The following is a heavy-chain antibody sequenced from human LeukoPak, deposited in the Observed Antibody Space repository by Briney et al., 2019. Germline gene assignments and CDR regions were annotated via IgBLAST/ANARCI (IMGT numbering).Heavy chain of an antibody. CDR2: INHSGST. Sequence: SETLSLTCAVYGGSFSGYYWSWIRQPPGKGLEWIGEINHSGSTNYNPSLKSRVTISVDTSKNQFSLKLSSVTAADTAVYYCARGVWVQHCSSTSCYTGWFDPWGQGTLVTVSS. CDR1: GGSFSGYY. J-gene: IGHJ5*02. CDR3: ARGVWVQHCSSTSCYTGWFDP. V-gene: IGHV4-34*01. D-gene: IGHD2-2*02.